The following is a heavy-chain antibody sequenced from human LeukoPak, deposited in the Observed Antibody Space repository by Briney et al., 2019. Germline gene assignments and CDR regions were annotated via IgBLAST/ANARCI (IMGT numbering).Heavy chain of an antibody. D-gene: IGHD2-2*01. CDR1: GFTFSSYG. J-gene: IGHJ4*02. Sequence: GGSLRLSCAASGFTFSSYGMHWVRQAPGKGLEWVAFIRYDGSNKYYEDSVKGRFTISRDNSKNTLYLQMNSLRAEDTAVYYCAKDISLLRVVPAAIDYWGQGTLVTVSS. CDR3: AKDISLLRVVPAAIDY. CDR2: IRYDGSNK. V-gene: IGHV3-30*02.